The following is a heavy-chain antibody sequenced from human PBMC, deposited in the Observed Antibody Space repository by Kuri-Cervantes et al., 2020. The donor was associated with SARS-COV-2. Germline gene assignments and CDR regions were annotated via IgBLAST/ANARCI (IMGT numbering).Heavy chain of an antibody. J-gene: IGHJ4*02. Sequence: SVKVSCKASGDTFNSHTINWVRQAPGQGLEWMGGIVPIFGTPDYAQKFQGRVTITADTSIAHMELFSLRSDDTAVYYCARDDGGAAGQESIFDYWGQGTLVTVSS. CDR3: ARDDGGAAGQESIFDY. D-gene: IGHD6-13*01. V-gene: IGHV1-69*13. CDR2: IVPIFGTP. CDR1: GDTFNSHT.